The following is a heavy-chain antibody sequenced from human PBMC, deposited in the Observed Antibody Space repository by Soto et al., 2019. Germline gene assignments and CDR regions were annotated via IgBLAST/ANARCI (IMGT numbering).Heavy chain of an antibody. V-gene: IGHV5-10-1*01. Sequence: GESLKISCKGSGNSFSGYWVSWVRQKSGKGLEWMGKIDPRDSYTNYSPSFQGHVSISADKSIDTAYLQWNSLQASDTAMYFCARHSSRSEIYYYGMDVWGQGTTVTVSS. J-gene: IGHJ6*02. D-gene: IGHD3-10*01. CDR1: GNSFSGYW. CDR3: ARHSSRSEIYYYGMDV. CDR2: IDPRDSYT.